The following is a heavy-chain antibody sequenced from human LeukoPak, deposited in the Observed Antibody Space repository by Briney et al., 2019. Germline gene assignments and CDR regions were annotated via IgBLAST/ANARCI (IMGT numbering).Heavy chain of an antibody. D-gene: IGHD5-18*01. CDR1: GFTFSSYG. V-gene: IGHV3-30*18. Sequence: PGRSLRLSCAASGFTFSSYGMHWVRQAPGKGLEWVAVISYDGSNKYYADSVKGRFTISRDNSKNTLYLQMNSLRAEDTAVYCCAKDLPDTAMVTLGYWGQGTLVTVSS. CDR2: ISYDGSNK. J-gene: IGHJ4*02. CDR3: AKDLPDTAMVTLGY.